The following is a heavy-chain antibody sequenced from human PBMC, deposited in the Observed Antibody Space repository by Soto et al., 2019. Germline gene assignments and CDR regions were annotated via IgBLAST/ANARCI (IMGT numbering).Heavy chain of an antibody. V-gene: IGHV3-13*01. D-gene: IGHD6-6*01. CDR1: GFTFSSYD. Sequence: EVQLVESGGGLGQPGGSLRLSCAASGFTFSSYDMHWVRQATGKGLEWVSAIGTAGDTYYPGSVKGRFTISRENAKNSLYLQMNSLRAGDTAVYYCARAVVAARPYYMDVWGKGTTVTVSS. CDR3: ARAVVAARPYYMDV. J-gene: IGHJ6*03. CDR2: IGTAGDT.